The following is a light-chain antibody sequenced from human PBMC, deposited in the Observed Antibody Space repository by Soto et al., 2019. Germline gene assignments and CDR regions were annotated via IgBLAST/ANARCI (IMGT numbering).Light chain of an antibody. CDR1: SSDVGSYNY. Sequence: QSALTQPASVSGSPGQSITISCTGTSSDVGSYNYVSWYQQHPGKAPKLMIYEVSDRPSGISSRFSGSKSGNTASLTISGLQTEDEADYYCMSYTSSTTLVFGGGTQLTVL. CDR3: MSYTSSTTLV. V-gene: IGLV2-14*01. J-gene: IGLJ7*01. CDR2: EVS.